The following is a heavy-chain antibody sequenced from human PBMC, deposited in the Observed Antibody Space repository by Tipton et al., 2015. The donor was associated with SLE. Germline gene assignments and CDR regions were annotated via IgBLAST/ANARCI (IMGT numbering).Heavy chain of an antibody. V-gene: IGHV4-38-2*01. CDR2: IYHRGST. CDR1: GYSISSGYY. J-gene: IGHJ4*02. D-gene: IGHD6-13*01. Sequence: GLVKPSETLSLTCAVSGYSISSGYYWGWIRQPPGKGLEWIGSIYHRGSTYYNPSLKSRVTISVDTSKNQFSLKLSSVTAADTAVYYCASYSSPWYFDYWGQGTVVTVSS. CDR3: ASYSSPWYFDY.